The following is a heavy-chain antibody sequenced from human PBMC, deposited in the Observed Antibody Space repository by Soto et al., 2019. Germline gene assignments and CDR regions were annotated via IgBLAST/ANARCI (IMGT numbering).Heavy chain of an antibody. V-gene: IGHV1-18*04. Sequence: ASVKVSCKASGYTFTSYGISWVRQAPGQGLEWMGWISAYNGNTNYAQKLQGRVTMTTDTSTSTAYMELRSLRSDDTAVYYCATIIEELEFWTQDYYYYGMGVWGQGTTVTVSS. CDR1: GYTFTSYG. CDR2: ISAYNGNT. J-gene: IGHJ6*02. D-gene: IGHD1-7*01. CDR3: ATIIEELEFWTQDYYYYGMGV.